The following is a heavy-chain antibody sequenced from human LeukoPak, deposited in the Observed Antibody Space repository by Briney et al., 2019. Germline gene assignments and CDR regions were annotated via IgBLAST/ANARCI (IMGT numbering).Heavy chain of an antibody. CDR2: VNHSGYT. J-gene: IGHJ4*02. CDR3: ARQLYGSDH. CDR1: GGSISSSSYY. D-gene: IGHD4-17*01. V-gene: IGHV4-39*01. Sequence: SETLSLTCTVSGGSISSSSYYWGWIRQSPEKGLEWIGEVNHSGYTNYNPSLKSRVTISVDTSKNQFSLKLSSVTAADTAVYYCARQLYGSDHWGQGTLVTVSS.